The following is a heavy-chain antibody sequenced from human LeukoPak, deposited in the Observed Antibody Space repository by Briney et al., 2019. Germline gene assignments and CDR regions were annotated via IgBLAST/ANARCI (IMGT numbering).Heavy chain of an antibody. Sequence: KSGGSLRLSCAASGFTFSSYSMNWVRQAPGKGLEWVSSISSSSSYIYYADSVKGRFTISRDNAKNSLYLQMNSLRAEDTAVYYCAREYDSSGYHIPSPPSWGQGTLVTVSS. CDR3: AREYDSSGYHIPSPPS. V-gene: IGHV3-21*01. J-gene: IGHJ4*02. CDR1: GFTFSSYS. CDR2: ISSSSSYI. D-gene: IGHD3-22*01.